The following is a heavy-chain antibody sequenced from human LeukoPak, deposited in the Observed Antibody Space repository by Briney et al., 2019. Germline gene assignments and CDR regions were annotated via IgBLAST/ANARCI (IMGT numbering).Heavy chain of an antibody. Sequence: ASVKVSCKASGYTFTSYGISWVRRAPGQGLEWMGWISGYNGNTNYAQKLQGRVTMTTDTSTSTAYMELRSLRSDDTAVYYCARSLEYGDYDYWGQGTLVTVSS. V-gene: IGHV1-18*01. CDR3: ARSLEYGDYDY. D-gene: IGHD4-17*01. CDR2: ISGYNGNT. CDR1: GYTFTSYG. J-gene: IGHJ4*02.